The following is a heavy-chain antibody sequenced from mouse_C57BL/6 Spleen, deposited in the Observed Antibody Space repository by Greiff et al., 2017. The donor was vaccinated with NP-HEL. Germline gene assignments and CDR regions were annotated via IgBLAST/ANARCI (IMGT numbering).Heavy chain of an antibody. CDR2: INPNNGGT. Sequence: VQLQQSGPELVKPGASVKMSCKASGYTFTDYNMHWVKQSHGKSLEWIGYINPNNGGTSYNQKFKGKATLTVNKSSSTAYMELRSLTSEDSAVYYCAKEGFYYGSSLYYAMDYWGHGTSVTVSS. D-gene: IGHD1-1*01. CDR1: GYTFTDYN. J-gene: IGHJ4*01. CDR3: AKEGFYYGSSLYYAMDY. V-gene: IGHV1-22*01.